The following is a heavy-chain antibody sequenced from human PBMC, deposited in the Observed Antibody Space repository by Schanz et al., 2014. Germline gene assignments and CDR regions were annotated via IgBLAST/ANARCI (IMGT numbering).Heavy chain of an antibody. CDR3: ARSTSMYFHQ. D-gene: IGHD2-2*01. V-gene: IGHV3-74*01. CDR1: GFTFSSYW. J-gene: IGHJ1*01. Sequence: EVQLVESGGELVQPGGSLRLSCAASGFTFSSYWMHWVRQVPGKGPVWVSRINGDGSSTLYADSVKGRFTISRDNAKNTLYLQMNXXXXXDTAVYYCARSTSMYFHQWGQGTLVTVSS. CDR2: INGDGSST.